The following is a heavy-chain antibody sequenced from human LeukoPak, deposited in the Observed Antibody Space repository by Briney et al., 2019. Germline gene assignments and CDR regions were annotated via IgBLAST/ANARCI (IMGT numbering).Heavy chain of an antibody. CDR3: ARGLQYLAVAGAGIDY. D-gene: IGHD6-19*01. V-gene: IGHV4-31*03. CDR2: IYYSGST. J-gene: IGHJ4*02. Sequence: PSETLSLTCTVSGGSISSGGYYWSWIRQHPGKGLEWIGYIYYSGSTYYNPSLKSRVTISVDTSKNQFSLKLSSVTAADTAVYYCARGLQYLAVAGAGIDYWGQGTLVTVSS. CDR1: GGSISSGGYY.